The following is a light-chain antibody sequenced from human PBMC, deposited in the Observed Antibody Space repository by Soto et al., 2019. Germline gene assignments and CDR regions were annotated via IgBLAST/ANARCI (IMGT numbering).Light chain of an antibody. V-gene: IGKV1-39*01. CDR2: GTS. CDR3: QQSFSTLT. Sequence: EIQMTQSPSYLSAVVGDRVTITFRTSHHIGTYLNWYQQKPGKAPRLLIYGTSSLQSGVPSRFSGSGSGTDFTLTINSLRTEDFATYYCQQSFSTLTFGHGTRLEIK. CDR1: HHIGTY. J-gene: IGKJ5*01.